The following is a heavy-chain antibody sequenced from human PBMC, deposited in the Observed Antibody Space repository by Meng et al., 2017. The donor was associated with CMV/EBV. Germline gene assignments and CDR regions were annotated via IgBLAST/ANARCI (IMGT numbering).Heavy chain of an antibody. J-gene: IGHJ4*02. CDR2: ISSSYI. CDR1: GFTFSSYA. D-gene: IGHD3-3*01. Sequence: GGSLRLSCAASGFTFSSYAMSWVRQAPGKGLEWVSAISSSYIYYADSVKGRFTISRDNAKNSLYLQMNSLRAEDTAVYYCAREAPLSFWSGLNWGQGTLVTVSS. CDR3: AREAPLSFWSGLN. V-gene: IGHV3-21*01.